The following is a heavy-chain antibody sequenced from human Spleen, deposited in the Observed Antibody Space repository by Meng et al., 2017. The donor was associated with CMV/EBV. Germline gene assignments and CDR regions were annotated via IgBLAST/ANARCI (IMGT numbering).Heavy chain of an antibody. D-gene: IGHD3-3*01. CDR3: ARASPARTNYDFWSGPDY. J-gene: IGHJ4*02. V-gene: IGHV1-46*01. CDR1: GGTFRNYV. CDR2: INPSGGST. Sequence: ASVKVSCKASGGTFRNYVISWVRQAPGQGVEWMGIINPSGGSTSYAQRFQGRLTMTRDTSTSTVYMEFSLTSEDTAVYYCARASPARTNYDFWSGPDYWGQGTLVTVSS.